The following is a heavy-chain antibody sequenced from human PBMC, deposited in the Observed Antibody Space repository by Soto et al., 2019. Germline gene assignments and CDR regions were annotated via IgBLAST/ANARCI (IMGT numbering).Heavy chain of an antibody. CDR2: IRSKAYGETT. J-gene: IGHJ6*02. CDR3: TKYTYTSRYSYFGMDV. V-gene: IGHV3-49*03. D-gene: IGHD2-15*01. Sequence: GGSLRLSCTGSGFTFGDYAMSWSRQAPGKGLEWVGVIRSKAYGETTDYAASVKGRFTIFRDDSKSIAYLQMSSLQTEDTGVYYCTKYTYTSRYSYFGMDVWGQGTTVTVSS. CDR1: GFTFGDYA.